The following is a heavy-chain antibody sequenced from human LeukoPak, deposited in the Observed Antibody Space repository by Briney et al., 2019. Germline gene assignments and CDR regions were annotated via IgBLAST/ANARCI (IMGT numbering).Heavy chain of an antibody. Sequence: GGSLRLSCAPSGFTLSNYEMNWVRLTPGKGPEWISYITKGGATVLYAESVKGRFTTSRDNANSSLYLQMNSLRAEDTAVYFCARLSVSITRRFDLWGQGTLVTVSS. D-gene: IGHD3-3*01. V-gene: IGHV3-48*03. CDR2: ITKGGATV. CDR3: ARLSVSITRRFDL. CDR1: GFTLSNYE. J-gene: IGHJ5*02.